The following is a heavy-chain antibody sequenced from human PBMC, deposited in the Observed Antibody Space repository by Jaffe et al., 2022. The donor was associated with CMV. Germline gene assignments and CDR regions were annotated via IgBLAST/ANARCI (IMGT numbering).Heavy chain of an antibody. Sequence: QVQLQESGPGLVKPSETLSLTCTVSGGSISSYYWSWIRQPAGKGLEWIGRIYTSGSTNYNPSLKSRVTMSVDTSKNQFSLKLSSVTAADTAVYYCARDRGGWYCSGGSCFLDLYYYYGMDVWGQGTTVTVSS. V-gene: IGHV4-4*07. CDR1: GGSISSYY. J-gene: IGHJ6*02. D-gene: IGHD2-15*01. CDR3: ARDRGGWYCSGGSCFLDLYYYYGMDV. CDR2: IYTSGST.